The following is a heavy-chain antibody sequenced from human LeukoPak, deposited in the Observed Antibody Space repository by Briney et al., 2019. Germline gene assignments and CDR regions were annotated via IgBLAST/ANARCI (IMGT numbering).Heavy chain of an antibody. D-gene: IGHD3/OR15-3a*01. Sequence: GGSLRHSPAPSRSSLRYTTTQGVRDGPRKRVGWGALISYDGSNRYYADSVKGRFTISRDHSKNTLFLHMNSLRAEDTAVYYCARDTDWFEIIQYYLDLWGQGTLVSVSS. CDR2: ISYDGSNR. CDR3: ARDTDWFEIIQYYLDL. J-gene: IGHJ4*02. CDR1: RSSLRYTT. V-gene: IGHV3-30*01.